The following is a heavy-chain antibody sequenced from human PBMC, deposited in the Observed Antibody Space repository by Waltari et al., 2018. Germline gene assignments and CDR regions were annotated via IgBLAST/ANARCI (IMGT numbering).Heavy chain of an antibody. D-gene: IGHD3-16*02. CDR2: IDWDDDK. Sequence: QVTLRESGPALVKPTQTLTLTCPFPGFSPSTSGMCVSCISQPPGKALEWLAPIDWDDDKYYSTSLKTRLTISKDTSKNQVVLTMTNMDPVDTATYYCARERTVWGSYRYFDYWGQGTLVTVSS. V-gene: IGHV2-70*01. CDR3: ARERTVWGSYRYFDY. J-gene: IGHJ4*02. CDR1: GFSPSTSGMC.